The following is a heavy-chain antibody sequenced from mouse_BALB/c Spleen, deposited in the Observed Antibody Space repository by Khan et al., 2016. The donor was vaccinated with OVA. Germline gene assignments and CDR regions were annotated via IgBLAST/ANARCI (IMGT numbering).Heavy chain of an antibody. CDR2: ISPSSGYT. V-gene: IGHV1-4*01. J-gene: IGHJ3*01. CDR3: AREGAYYRADGWFAY. Sequence: VQLQQSGAELARPGASVKMSCKASGYTFTSYTMHWVKQRPGQGLEWIGYISPSSGYTNYNQKFKDKATLTADNSSSTAYMQLSSLTSEDSAVYYCAREGAYYRADGWFAYWGQGTLVTVSA. D-gene: IGHD2-14*01. CDR1: GYTFTSYT.